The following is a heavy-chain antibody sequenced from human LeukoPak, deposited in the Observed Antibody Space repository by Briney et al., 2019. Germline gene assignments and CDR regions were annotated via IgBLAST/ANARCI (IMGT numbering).Heavy chain of an antibody. CDR3: ARDLRQMFDYFDY. V-gene: IGHV1-2*02. J-gene: IGHJ4*02. Sequence: ASAKVSCKASGYTFTGYYMHWVRQAPGQGLEWMGWINPDSGGTNYAQKFQGRVTMTRDTSISTAYMELSRLRSDDTAVYYCARDLRQMFDYFDYWGQGTLVSVSS. CDR1: GYTFTGYY. D-gene: IGHD3-10*02. CDR2: INPDSGGT.